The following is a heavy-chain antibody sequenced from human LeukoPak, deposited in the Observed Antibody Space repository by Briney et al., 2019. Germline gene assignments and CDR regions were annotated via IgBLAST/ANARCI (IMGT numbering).Heavy chain of an antibody. CDR2: IYYSGST. V-gene: IGHV4-31*03. D-gene: IGHD6-13*01. Sequence: SETLSLTCTVSGGSISSGGYYWSWIRQHPGKGLEWSGYIYYSGSTYYNPSLKSRVTISVDTSKNQFSLKLSSVTAADTAVYYCARGAGASSWYFDLWGRGTLVTVSS. CDR1: GGSISSGGYY. CDR3: ARGAGASSWYFDL. J-gene: IGHJ2*01.